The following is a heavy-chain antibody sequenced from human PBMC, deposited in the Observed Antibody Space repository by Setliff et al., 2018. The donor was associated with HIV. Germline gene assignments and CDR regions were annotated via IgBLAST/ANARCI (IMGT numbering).Heavy chain of an antibody. CDR1: GYTFTTYT. CDR3: ARSPRYSSGWYDSYFDQ. D-gene: IGHD6-19*01. Sequence: ASVKVSCKASGYTFTTYTIHWVRQAPGQRLEWMGWINAGNGNTKYSQKFRGRVTITRDISASTAYMELSGLRSDDTAVYYCARSPRYSSGWYDSYFDQWGQGTLVTVSS. J-gene: IGHJ4*02. CDR2: INAGNGNT. V-gene: IGHV1-3*01.